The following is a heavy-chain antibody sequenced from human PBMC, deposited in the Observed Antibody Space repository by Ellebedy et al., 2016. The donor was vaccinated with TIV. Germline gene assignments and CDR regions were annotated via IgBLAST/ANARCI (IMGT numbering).Heavy chain of an antibody. CDR2: IYYSGST. J-gene: IGHJ4*02. V-gene: IGHV4-59*01. CDR1: GGSISSYY. Sequence: MPSETLSLTCTVSGGSISSYYWTWIRQPPGKGLEWIGYIYYSGSTNYNPSLKSRVTISVDTSKNQFSLKLNSVTAADTAVYYCEKDRSKFDYWGQGSLVTVSS. CDR3: EKDRSKFDY.